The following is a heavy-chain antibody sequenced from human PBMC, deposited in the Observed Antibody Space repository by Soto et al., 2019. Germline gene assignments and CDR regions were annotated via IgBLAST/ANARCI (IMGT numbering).Heavy chain of an antibody. D-gene: IGHD4-17*01. CDR2: IYYSGST. Sequence: SATVSLTCSLCSNSILISYWTWIGQPPGKGLEWIGYIYYSGSTNYNPSLKSRVTISVDTSKNQFSLKLSSVTAADTAVYYCARSRTTVTPSGFQHWGQGTLVTVS. CDR1: SNSILISY. CDR3: ARSRTTVTPSGFQH. J-gene: IGHJ1*01. V-gene: IGHV4-59*08.